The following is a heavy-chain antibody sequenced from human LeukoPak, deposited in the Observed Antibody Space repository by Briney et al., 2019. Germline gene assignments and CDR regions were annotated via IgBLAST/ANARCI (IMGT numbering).Heavy chain of an antibody. CDR3: AKAPYCSGGICYSDWYFDL. V-gene: IGHV3-23*01. D-gene: IGHD2-15*01. CDR1: GFTFSNYD. CDR2: ISGSGGTT. Sequence: PGGSLRLSCAASGFTFSNYDMSWVRQAPGKGLEWVSTISGSGGTTYYAASVKGRFTISRDNSKNTLHLQMNTLRDDDTALYYCAKAPYCSGGICYSDWYFDLWGRGTLVTVSS. J-gene: IGHJ2*01.